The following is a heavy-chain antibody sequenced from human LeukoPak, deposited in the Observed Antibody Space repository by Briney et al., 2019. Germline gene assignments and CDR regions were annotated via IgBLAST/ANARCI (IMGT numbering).Heavy chain of an antibody. J-gene: IGHJ4*02. CDR1: GYTFTNYC. CDR3: ARRASSGYSFFDY. D-gene: IGHD3-22*01. V-gene: IGHV1-46*01. Sequence: ASVKVSCKASGYTFTNYCVHWVRQAPGQGLEWMGVMTPSGGATTYTQTFQGRVSMTGDTSTSTVYMELSSLTSEDTAVYYCARRASSGYSFFDYWGREPWSPSPQ. CDR2: MTPSGGAT.